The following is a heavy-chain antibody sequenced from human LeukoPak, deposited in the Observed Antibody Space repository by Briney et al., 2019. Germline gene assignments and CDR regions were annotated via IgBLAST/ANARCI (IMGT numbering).Heavy chain of an antibody. CDR1: GYTFTDYD. D-gene: IGHD4-17*01. Sequence: GASVKVSFKTSGYTFTDYDIHWVRQAPGQGREWMGWMNPNSGKTNYAQKLQGRVTFSRNTSLSVAYMELSGLRSEDAAVYFCARGDFGETNTAFDIWGQGTMVAVSS. CDR2: MNPNSGKT. J-gene: IGHJ3*02. V-gene: IGHV1-8*03. CDR3: ARGDFGETNTAFDI.